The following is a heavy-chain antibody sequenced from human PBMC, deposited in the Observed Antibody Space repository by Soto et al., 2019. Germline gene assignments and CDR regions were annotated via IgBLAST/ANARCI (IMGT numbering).Heavy chain of an antibody. CDR1: GGSISSYY. CDR2: IFYTGST. J-gene: IGHJ4*02. Sequence: SETLSLTCTVSGGSISSYYWSWIRQSPGKGLEWIGYIFYTGSTTYNPSLKSRVTISIDTSKNQFSLRLSSVTAADTAIYYCAGHAILPGYSSSWLDYWGQGTLVTVSS. V-gene: IGHV4-59*08. CDR3: AGHAILPGYSSSWLDY. D-gene: IGHD6-13*01.